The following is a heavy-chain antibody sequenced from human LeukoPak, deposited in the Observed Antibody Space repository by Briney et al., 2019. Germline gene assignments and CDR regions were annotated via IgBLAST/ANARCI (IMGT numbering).Heavy chain of an antibody. CDR1: GYTFTGHY. CDR3: ARDTAIVDFDY. V-gene: IGHV1-2*02. Sequence: ASVKVSCKTSGYTFTGHYIHWVREAPGPGLEWMGWIYPNSGGTNYAQKFQGRVTMTRDTSISTAYMELSRLRSDDTAVYYCARDTAIVDFDYWGQGTLVTVSS. CDR2: IYPNSGGT. D-gene: IGHD5-18*01. J-gene: IGHJ4*02.